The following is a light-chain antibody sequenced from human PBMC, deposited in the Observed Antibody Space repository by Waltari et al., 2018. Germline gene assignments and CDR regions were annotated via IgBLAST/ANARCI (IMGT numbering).Light chain of an antibody. CDR3: SSYAGSNNLV. J-gene: IGLJ1*01. CDR1: SSDVGGYNY. CDR2: QVI. Sequence: QSALTQPPSASGSRGQSVTISCTGTSSDVGGYNYASWYQHHPGEAPKLLIFQVIKRPSGVPDRFAGSTSGNTASLTVSGLQAEDDADYYCSSYAGSNNLVFGTGTKVTVL. V-gene: IGLV2-8*01.